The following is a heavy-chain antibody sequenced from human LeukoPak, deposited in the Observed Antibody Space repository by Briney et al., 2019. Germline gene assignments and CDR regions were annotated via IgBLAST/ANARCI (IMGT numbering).Heavy chain of an antibody. J-gene: IGHJ4*02. V-gene: IGHV3-30-3*01. Sequence: GRSLRLSCAASGFTFSSYAMHWVRQAPGKGLEWVAVISYDGSSKYYADSVKGRFTISRDNSKNTPYLQMNSLRAEDTAVYYCARAPYDSSGISFDYWGQGTLVTVSS. D-gene: IGHD3-22*01. CDR3: ARAPYDSSGISFDY. CDR2: ISYDGSSK. CDR1: GFTFSSYA.